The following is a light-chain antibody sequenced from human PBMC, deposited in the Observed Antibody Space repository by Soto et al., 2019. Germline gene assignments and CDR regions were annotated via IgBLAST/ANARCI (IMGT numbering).Light chain of an antibody. J-gene: IGKJ2*01. V-gene: IGKV3-11*01. CDR1: QSVGTF. Sequence: EVGLTQSPVTLSLSPGERTTLSCRSSQSVGTFLAWYPQKPGQAPRLITYGTYNRAIGIPAGFSGTGSGTDFALTISNVEPEDFAVYFCQHRTNWPRTFGQGTKLDIK. CDR2: GTY. CDR3: QHRTNWPRT.